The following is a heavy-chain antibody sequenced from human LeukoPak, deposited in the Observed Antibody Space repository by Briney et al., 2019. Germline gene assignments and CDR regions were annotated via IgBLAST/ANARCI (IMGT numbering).Heavy chain of an antibody. V-gene: IGHV4-59*01. CDR3: ARSPGGVAVADWIFDP. CDR1: GGSISSYY. J-gene: IGHJ5*02. Sequence: SETLSLTCTVSGGSISSYYWSWIRQPPGKGLEWIGYIYYSGSTNYNPSLKSRVTISVDTSKNQFSLKLSPATAADTAVYYCARSPGGVAVADWIFDPWGQGTLVTVSS. D-gene: IGHD2-15*01. CDR2: IYYSGST.